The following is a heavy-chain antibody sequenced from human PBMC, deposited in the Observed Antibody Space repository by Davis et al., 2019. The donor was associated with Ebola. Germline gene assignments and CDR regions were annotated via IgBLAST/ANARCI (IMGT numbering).Heavy chain of an antibody. J-gene: IGHJ4*02. CDR3: ARHNLGYYYDSSGYYNRPYYFDY. V-gene: IGHV4-59*08. CDR2: ISYIGST. D-gene: IGHD3-22*01. CDR1: GGSISSDY. Sequence: MPSETLSLTCTVSGGSISSDYWTWIRQPPGKGLEWIGYISYIGSTNYNPSLKSRVTMSVDTSKNQFSLKVTSVTAADTAVYYCARHNLGYYYDSSGYYNRPYYFDYWGQGTLVTVSS.